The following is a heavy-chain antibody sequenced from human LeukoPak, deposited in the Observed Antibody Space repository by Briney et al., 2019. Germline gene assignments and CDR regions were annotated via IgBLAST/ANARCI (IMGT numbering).Heavy chain of an antibody. V-gene: IGHV1-2*02. Sequence: ASVKVSRKASGYTFTGYYMHWVRQAPGQGLEWMGWINPNSGGTNYAQKFQGRVTMTRDTSISTAYTELSRLRSDDTAVYYCARREWLVDYGMDVWGQGTTVTVSS. D-gene: IGHD6-19*01. CDR3: ARREWLVDYGMDV. CDR2: INPNSGGT. CDR1: GYTFTGYY. J-gene: IGHJ6*02.